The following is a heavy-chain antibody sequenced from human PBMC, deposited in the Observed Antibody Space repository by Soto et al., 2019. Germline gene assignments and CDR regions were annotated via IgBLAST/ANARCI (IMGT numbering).Heavy chain of an antibody. CDR2: IYYSGST. CDR1: GGSISSYY. CDR3: ARDRWELTHYFDY. J-gene: IGHJ4*02. Sequence: SETLSLTCTVSGGSISSYYWSWIRQPPGKGLEWIGYIYYSGSTNYNPSLKSRVTISVDTSKTQFSLKLSSVTAADTAVYYCARDRWELTHYFDYWGQGTLVTVSS. D-gene: IGHD1-26*01. V-gene: IGHV4-59*01.